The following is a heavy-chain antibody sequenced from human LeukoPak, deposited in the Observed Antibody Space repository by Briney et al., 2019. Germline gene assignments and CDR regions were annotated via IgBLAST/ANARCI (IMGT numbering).Heavy chain of an antibody. D-gene: IGHD3-9*01. Sequence: GGSLRLSCAASGYTFDDYAMHWVRQAPGKGLEWVSGISWNSGSIGYADSVKGRFTISRDNAKNSLYLQMTSLRAGDTALYYCAKDVNFDWLFGWFDPWGQGTLVTVSS. CDR2: ISWNSGSI. CDR3: AKDVNFDWLFGWFDP. J-gene: IGHJ5*02. V-gene: IGHV3-9*01. CDR1: GYTFDDYA.